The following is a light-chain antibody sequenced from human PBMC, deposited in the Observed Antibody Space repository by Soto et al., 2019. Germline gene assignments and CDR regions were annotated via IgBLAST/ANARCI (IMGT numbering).Light chain of an antibody. CDR2: GNS. CDR3: QSFDSSLDVV. J-gene: IGLJ2*01. Sequence: QSVLTQPPSVSGAPGQRVTISCTGSSSNIGAGYDVYWYQQLPGTAPKLLIHGNSNRPSGVPDRFSGSKSGTSASLAITGLQAEDEADYYCQSFDSSLDVVFGGGTKLTVL. CDR1: SSNIGAGYD. V-gene: IGLV1-40*01.